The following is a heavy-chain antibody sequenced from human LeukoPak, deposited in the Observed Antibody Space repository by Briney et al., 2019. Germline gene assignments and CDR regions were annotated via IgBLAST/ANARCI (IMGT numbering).Heavy chain of an antibody. D-gene: IGHD3-22*01. V-gene: IGHV6-1*01. Sequence: SQTLSLTCAISGDSVSSDSAAWNWIRQSPSKGLEWLGRTYYRSQRFIDYAVSVKTRITITSDTSRSQFSLELNSVTPEDTGVYYCARGSGYYDTGSFSFVDNWGQGTLVTVSS. CDR3: ARGSGYYDTGSFSFVDN. CDR2: TYYRSQRFI. CDR1: GDSVSSDSAA. J-gene: IGHJ4*02.